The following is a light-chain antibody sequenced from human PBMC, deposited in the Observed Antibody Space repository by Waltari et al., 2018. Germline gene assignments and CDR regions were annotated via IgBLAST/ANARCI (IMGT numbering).Light chain of an antibody. CDR3: QSYDSSNYVV. CDR1: SGSISGHY. V-gene: IGLV6-57*03. CDR2: EDD. J-gene: IGLJ2*01. Sequence: VLTQPHSVSASPGKTVKISCNRSSGSISGHYVHWYQQRPGSVPTTVIYEDDQRPSGVPDRFSGSIDRSSNSASLIISGLKTEDESHYYCQSYDSSNYVVFGGGTTLTVL.